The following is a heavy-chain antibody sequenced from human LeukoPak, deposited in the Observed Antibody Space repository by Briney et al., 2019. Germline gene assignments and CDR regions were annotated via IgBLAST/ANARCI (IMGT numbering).Heavy chain of an antibody. CDR2: IYHSGST. CDR1: GYSVSSGYY. CDR3: ARDRGSSGWYDAFDI. Sequence: SETLSLTCAVSGYSVSSGYYWGWIRQPPGKGLEWIGIIYHSGSTYYNPSLKSRVTISVDTSKNQFSLKLSSVTAADTAVYYCARDRGSSGWYDAFDIWGQGTMVTVSS. V-gene: IGHV4-38-2*02. J-gene: IGHJ3*02. D-gene: IGHD6-19*01.